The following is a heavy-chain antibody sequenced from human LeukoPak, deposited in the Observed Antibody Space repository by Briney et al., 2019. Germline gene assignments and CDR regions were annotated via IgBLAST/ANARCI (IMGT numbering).Heavy chain of an antibody. D-gene: IGHD4/OR15-4a*01. Sequence: GGSLRLSCAASGFTFSIYWMSWVRQAPGKGLEWVANTNQDGSEKYYVDSVTGRFTISRDNAKNSLYLQMNSLRAEDTAVYYCARAGGPGAVDYWGQGTLVTVSS. J-gene: IGHJ4*02. CDR1: GFTFSIYW. V-gene: IGHV3-7*01. CDR3: ARAGGPGAVDY. CDR2: TNQDGSEK.